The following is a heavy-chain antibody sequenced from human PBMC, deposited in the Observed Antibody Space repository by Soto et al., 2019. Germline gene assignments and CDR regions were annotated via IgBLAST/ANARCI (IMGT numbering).Heavy chain of an antibody. V-gene: IGHV1-24*01. CDR3: ATEYNWKGGTYYYGMDV. CDR2: FDPEDGET. Sequence: ASVKVSCKVSGYTLTELSMHWVRQAPGKGLEWMGGFDPEDGETIYAQKFQGRVTMTEDTSTDTAYMELSSLRSEDTAVYYCATEYNWKGGTYYYGMDVWGQGTTVTVSS. CDR1: GYTLTELS. D-gene: IGHD1-20*01. J-gene: IGHJ6*02.